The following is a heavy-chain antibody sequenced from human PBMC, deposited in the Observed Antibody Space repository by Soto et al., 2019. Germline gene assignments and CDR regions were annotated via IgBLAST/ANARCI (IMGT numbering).Heavy chain of an antibody. CDR2: INHSGST. CDR1: GGSFSGYY. J-gene: IGHJ6*02. Sequence: SETLSLTCAVYGGSFSGYYWSWIRQPPGKGLEWIGEINHSGSTNYNPSLKSRVTISVDTSKNQFSLKLSSVTAADTAVYYCARGREEDYYYYGMDVWGQGATVTVSS. V-gene: IGHV4-34*01. CDR3: ARGREEDYYYYGMDV.